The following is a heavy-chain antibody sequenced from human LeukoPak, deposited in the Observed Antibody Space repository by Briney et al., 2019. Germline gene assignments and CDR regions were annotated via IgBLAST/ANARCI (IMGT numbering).Heavy chain of an antibody. CDR1: GGSFSAYH. V-gene: IGHV4-34*01. J-gene: IGHJ4*03. CDR3: ARGPTISETGYFDY. CDR2: INHRGDT. Sequence: KASETLSLTCAVYGGSFSAYHWSWIRQSPGKGLEWIAEINHRGDTNYNPSVKSRVSILVDTSKNQFSLKVTSLTAADTAVYYCARGPTISETGYFDYWGQGTLVTVSS. D-gene: IGHD1-1*01.